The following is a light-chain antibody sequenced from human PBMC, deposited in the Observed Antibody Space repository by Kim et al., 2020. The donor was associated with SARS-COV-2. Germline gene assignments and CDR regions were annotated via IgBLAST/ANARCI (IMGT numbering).Light chain of an antibody. CDR1: GSNIGSDYF. CDR2: SND. J-gene: IGLJ3*02. Sequence: QRVTVSCYGTGSNIGSDYFVHWYHQLPGAAPKVVIYSNDKRPSGVPDRFSGSQSGPSASLAITGLQPDDEGYYYCQSYDSNLRGAVFGGGTQLTVL. CDR3: QSYDSNLRGAV. V-gene: IGLV1-40*01.